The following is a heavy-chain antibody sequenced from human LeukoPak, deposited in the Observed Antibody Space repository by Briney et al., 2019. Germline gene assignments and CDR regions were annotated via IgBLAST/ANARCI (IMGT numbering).Heavy chain of an antibody. CDR3: ARGTYDFWSGYQYFDY. CDR1: EYNFINYW. Sequence: GESLKISFKGSEYNFINYWIVWVRQMPGKGLEWMGIIYPGDSNTKYSPSFEGQVTISADKSINTAYLQWSSLKASDTAMYYCARGTYDFWSGYQYFDYWGQGTLVTVSS. D-gene: IGHD3-3*01. V-gene: IGHV5-51*01. CDR2: IYPGDSNT. J-gene: IGHJ4*02.